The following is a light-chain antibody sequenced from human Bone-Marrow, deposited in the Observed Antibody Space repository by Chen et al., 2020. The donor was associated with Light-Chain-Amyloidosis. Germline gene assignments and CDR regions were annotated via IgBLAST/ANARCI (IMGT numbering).Light chain of an antibody. Sequence: IVMTQSPLSLAVTPGESASISCTSNQSLMQNNGYNSLDWYLQKPGQSPQLLIYLASDLASGVPDRFSGSGSGKDFTLKITSVEADDVGVYFCMQTLQPLRTFGQGTKLEI. J-gene: IGKJ2*01. CDR2: LAS. CDR3: MQTLQPLRT. CDR1: QSLMQNNGYNS. V-gene: IGKV2-28*01.